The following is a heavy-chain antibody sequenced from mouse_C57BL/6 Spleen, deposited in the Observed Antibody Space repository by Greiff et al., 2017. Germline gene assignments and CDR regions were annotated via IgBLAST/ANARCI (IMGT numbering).Heavy chain of an antibody. CDR3: ARGYDYDYYYAMDY. J-gene: IGHJ4*01. CDR1: GFTFSDYG. D-gene: IGHD2-4*01. CDR2: ISSGSSTI. V-gene: IGHV5-17*01. Sequence: EVKLMESGGGLVKPGGSLKLSCAASGFTFSDYGMHWVRQAPEKGLEWVAYISSGSSTIYYADTVKGRFTISRDNAKNTLFLQMTSLRSEDTAMYYCARGYDYDYYYAMDYWGQGTSVTVSS.